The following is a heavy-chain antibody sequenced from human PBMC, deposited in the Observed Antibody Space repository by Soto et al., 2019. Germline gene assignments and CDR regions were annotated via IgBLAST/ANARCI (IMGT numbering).Heavy chain of an antibody. J-gene: IGHJ6*02. Sequence: SVKVSCKASGVTFSSYAISWVRQAPGQGLEWMGGIIPIFGTANYAQKFQGRVTITADKSTSTAYMELSSLRSEDTAVYYCARDECSGGSCYSGRHYYYYYGMDVWGQGTTVTVSS. CDR2: IIPIFGTA. CDR3: ARDECSGGSCYSGRHYYYYYGMDV. D-gene: IGHD2-15*01. CDR1: GVTFSSYA. V-gene: IGHV1-69*06.